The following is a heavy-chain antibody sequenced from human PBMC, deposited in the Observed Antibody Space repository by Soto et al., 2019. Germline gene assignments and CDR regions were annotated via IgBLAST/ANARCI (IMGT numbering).Heavy chain of an antibody. CDR2: ISDSGST. J-gene: IGHJ4*02. CDR3: AKDKGGRYCSRTSCLYSFDY. CDR1: GFTFSTYA. D-gene: IGHD2-2*01. V-gene: IGHV3-23*01. Sequence: EVQLLESGGGLVQPGGSLRLSCTASGFTFSTYAMSWVRQAPGKGLEWVSTISDSGSTYYAASVKGRFTISRDNSKNTLYLEMNSLRAEDTAVYYFAKDKGGRYCSRTSCLYSFDYWGQGTLVTVSS.